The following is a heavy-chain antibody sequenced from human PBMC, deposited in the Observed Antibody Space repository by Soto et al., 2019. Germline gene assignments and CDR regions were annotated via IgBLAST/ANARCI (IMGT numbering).Heavy chain of an antibody. CDR3: ARVLQLVGYFYYYMDV. Sequence: QVQLLQSGAEVKKPGASVKVSCKASGYTFTNYGITWVRQAPGQGLEWMGWTSAYNGDTHYTQRLQGRVTMTTDTSTSTAYMELRGLRSDDTAVYYCARVLQLVGYFYYYMDVWGKGTTVTVSS. CDR2: TSAYNGDT. CDR1: GYTFTNYG. D-gene: IGHD6-6*01. V-gene: IGHV1-18*01. J-gene: IGHJ6*03.